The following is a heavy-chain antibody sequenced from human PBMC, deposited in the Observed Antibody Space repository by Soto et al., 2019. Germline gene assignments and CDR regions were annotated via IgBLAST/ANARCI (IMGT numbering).Heavy chain of an antibody. CDR3: AKTANFNGYYNALDY. V-gene: IGHV3-23*01. CDR2: ISGGGGST. J-gene: IGHJ4*02. Sequence: PGGSLRLSCAASGFSVAGYALTWVRLAPGKGLEWVASISGGGGSTYYTDSVKGRFSISRDNSNRVAYLQMGSLTAGDTALYYCAKTANFNGYYNALDYWGQGTRVPIYS. CDR1: GFSVAGYA. D-gene: IGHD3-9*01.